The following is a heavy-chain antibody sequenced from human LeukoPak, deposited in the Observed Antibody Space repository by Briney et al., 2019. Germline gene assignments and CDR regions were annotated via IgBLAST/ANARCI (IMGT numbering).Heavy chain of an antibody. CDR1: GFTFSSYS. V-gene: IGHV3-21*01. CDR2: NSSSSSYI. Sequence: GGSLRLSCAASGFTFSSYSMNWVRQAPGKGLEWVSSNSSSSSYIYYADSVKGRFTISRDNAKNSLYLQMNSLRAEDTAVYYCARDPRGGYSYGYSAFDIWGQGTMVTVSS. CDR3: ARDPRGGYSYGYSAFDI. D-gene: IGHD5-18*01. J-gene: IGHJ3*02.